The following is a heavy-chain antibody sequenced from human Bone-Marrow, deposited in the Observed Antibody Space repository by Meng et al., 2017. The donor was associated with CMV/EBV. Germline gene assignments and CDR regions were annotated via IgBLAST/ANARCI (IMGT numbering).Heavy chain of an antibody. CDR3: ATPRNAGRLGAFDI. J-gene: IGHJ3*02. CDR2: IYLGDSDT. D-gene: IGHD2-15*01. Sequence: GGSLRLSCKGSGYSFTSYWIGWVRQMPGKGLEWMGIIYLGDSDTGYSPSFQGQVTISADKSISTAYLQWSSLKASDTAMYYCATPRNAGRLGAFDIWGQGTMVTVSS. V-gene: IGHV5-51*01. CDR1: GYSFTSYW.